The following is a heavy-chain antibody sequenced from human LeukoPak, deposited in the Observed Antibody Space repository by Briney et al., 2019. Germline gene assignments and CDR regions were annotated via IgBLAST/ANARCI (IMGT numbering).Heavy chain of an antibody. CDR1: GYTLTSYA. Sequence: GASVKVSCKTSGYTLTSYAMHWVRQAPGQRPEWMGWINAGIGNTRYSERFQDRITITRDTSASTVHMELSSLRSEDTAVYYCARDMGGSGSYSYWGQGTLVTVSS. CDR2: INAGIGNT. V-gene: IGHV1-3*01. D-gene: IGHD3-10*01. CDR3: ARDMGGSGSYSY. J-gene: IGHJ4*02.